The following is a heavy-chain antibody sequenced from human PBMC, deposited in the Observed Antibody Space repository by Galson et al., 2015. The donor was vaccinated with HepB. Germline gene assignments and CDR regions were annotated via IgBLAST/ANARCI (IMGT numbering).Heavy chain of an antibody. J-gene: IGHJ6*02. D-gene: IGHD5-18*01. V-gene: IGHV3-73*01. CDR1: GFTFSGSA. CDR2: IRSKANSYAT. Sequence: SLRLSCAASGFTFSGSAMHWVRQASGKGLEWVGRIRSKANSYATAYAASVKGRFTISRDDSKNTAYLQMNSLKTEDTAVYYCTRHPEYSYGYPFLYYYYGMDVWGQGTTVTVSS. CDR3: TRHPEYSYGYPFLYYYYGMDV.